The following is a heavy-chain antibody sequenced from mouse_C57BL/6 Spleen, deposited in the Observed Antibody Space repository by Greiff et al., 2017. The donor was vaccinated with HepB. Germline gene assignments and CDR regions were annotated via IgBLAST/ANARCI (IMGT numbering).Heavy chain of an antibody. Sequence: EVQLQQSGPELVKPGASVKISCKASGYTFTDYYMNWVKQSHGKSLEWIGDINPNTGGTSYNQKFKGKATLTVDKSSSPAYMELRSLTSEDSAVYYCGGEKECGSSPWFAYWGQGTLVTVSA. CDR1: GYTFTDYY. V-gene: IGHV1-26*01. D-gene: IGHD1-1*01. J-gene: IGHJ3*01. CDR2: INPNTGGT. CDR3: GGEKECGSSPWFAY.